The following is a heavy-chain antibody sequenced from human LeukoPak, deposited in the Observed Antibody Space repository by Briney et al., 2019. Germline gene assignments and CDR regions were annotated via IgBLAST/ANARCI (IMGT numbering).Heavy chain of an antibody. CDR3: ARDPLAGQQLVQ. V-gene: IGHV4-34*01. D-gene: IGHD6-13*01. J-gene: IGHJ4*02. CDR1: GGSFSGYY. Sequence: SETLSLTCAVYGGSFSGYYWSWIRQPPGKGLEWLGEINHSGSTNYNPSLKSRVTISVDTSKNQFSLKLSSVTAADAAVYYCARDPLAGQQLVQWGQGTLVTVSS. CDR2: INHSGST.